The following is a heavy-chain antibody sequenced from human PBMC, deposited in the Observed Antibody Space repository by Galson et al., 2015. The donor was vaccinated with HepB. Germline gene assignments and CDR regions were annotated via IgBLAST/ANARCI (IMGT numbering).Heavy chain of an antibody. CDR1: GYTFTSYA. D-gene: IGHD4-17*01. V-gene: IGHV7-4-1*02. Sequence: SVKVSCKASGYTFTSYAMNWVRQAPGQGLEWMGWINTNTGNPTYAQGFTGRFVFSLDTSVSTAYLRISSLKAEDTAVYYCARVDYGDYGEWFDPWGQGTLVTVSS. CDR2: INTNTGNP. J-gene: IGHJ5*02. CDR3: ARVDYGDYGEWFDP.